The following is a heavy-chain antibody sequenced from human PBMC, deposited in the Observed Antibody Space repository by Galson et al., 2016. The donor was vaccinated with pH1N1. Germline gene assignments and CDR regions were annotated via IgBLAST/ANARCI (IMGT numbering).Heavy chain of an antibody. CDR2: ISGRDGST. CDR1: GFTFATYG. Sequence: SLRLSCAASGFTFATYGMSWVRQAPGKGLEWVGLISGRDGSTEYRDSVKGRFTISRDNSKNTWYLQMNSLRAEDTAICYCAKDNLRDDFWGNYQYGLEVWGQGTTVTVSS. D-gene: IGHD3-3*01. CDR3: AKDNLRDDFWGNYQYGLEV. V-gene: IGHV3-23*01. J-gene: IGHJ6*02.